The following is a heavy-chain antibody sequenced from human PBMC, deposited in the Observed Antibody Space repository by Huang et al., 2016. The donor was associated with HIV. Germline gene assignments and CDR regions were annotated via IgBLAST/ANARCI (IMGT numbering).Heavy chain of an antibody. CDR3: ARGSARYYYDSSGYRRSPSFDY. CDR1: GESFSGYY. CDR2: LNHSGST. V-gene: IGHV4-34*01. J-gene: IGHJ4*02. D-gene: IGHD3-22*01. Sequence: QVQLQQWGAGLLKPSETLSLTCAVYGESFSGYYWTWIRQPPGKGLEGIGELNHSGSTNYNPALKKRVTMSVDTSKNQFSLEWRSVTAADTAVYYCARGSARYYYDSSGYRRSPSFDYWGQGTLVTVSS.